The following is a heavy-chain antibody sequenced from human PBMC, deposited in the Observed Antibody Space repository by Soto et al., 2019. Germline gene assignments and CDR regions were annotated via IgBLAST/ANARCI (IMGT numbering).Heavy chain of an antibody. V-gene: IGHV3-30-3*01. Sequence: QVQLVESGGGVVQPGRSLRLSCTASGFTFSSYAMHWVRQAPGKGLEWVAVISYDGSNKYYADSVKGRFTISRDNSKNTLYLQMNSLRAEDTAVYYCARDGCKGDACDIWGQGTMVTVSS. CDR1: GFTFSSYA. D-gene: IGHD2-15*01. CDR2: ISYDGSNK. CDR3: ARDGCKGDACDI. J-gene: IGHJ3*02.